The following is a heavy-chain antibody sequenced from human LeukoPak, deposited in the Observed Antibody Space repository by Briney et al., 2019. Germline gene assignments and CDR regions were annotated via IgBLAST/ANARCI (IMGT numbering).Heavy chain of an antibody. V-gene: IGHV1-18*04. J-gene: IGHJ4*02. CDR3: ARDKGSMTTVTNFDY. CDR1: GYTFTSYG. CDR2: ISAYNGNT. Sequence: GASVKVSFKASGYTFTSYGISWVRQAPGQGLEWMGWISAYNGNTNYAQKLQGRVTMTTDTSTSTAYMELRSLRSDDTAVYYCARDKGSMTTVTNFDYWGQGTLVTVSS. D-gene: IGHD4-17*01.